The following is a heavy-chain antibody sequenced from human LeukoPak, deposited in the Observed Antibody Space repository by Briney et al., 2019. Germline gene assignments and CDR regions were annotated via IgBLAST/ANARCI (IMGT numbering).Heavy chain of an antibody. CDR1: GFTFSSYA. Sequence: GGSLRLSCAASGFTFSSYAMSWVRQAPGKGLEWVAFIRYDGSNKYYADSVKGRFTISRDNSKNTLYLQMNSLRAEDTAVYYCAKDRDPIYYYMDVWGKGTTVTVSS. V-gene: IGHV3-30*02. D-gene: IGHD3-10*01. J-gene: IGHJ6*03. CDR3: AKDRDPIYYYMDV. CDR2: IRYDGSNK.